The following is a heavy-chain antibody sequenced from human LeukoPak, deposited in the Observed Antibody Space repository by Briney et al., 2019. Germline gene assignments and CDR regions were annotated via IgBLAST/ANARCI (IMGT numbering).Heavy chain of an antibody. CDR2: VSNSGRT. J-gene: IGHJ4*02. Sequence: SETLSLTCTVSGGSITSDYWSWIRQPPGKGLEWIAYVSNSGRTNYNPSLKSRITISSDTSRNQFSLKLNSVTAADTAVYYCARTRGSGTCDYWGQGTLVTVSS. V-gene: IGHV4-59*01. D-gene: IGHD3-10*01. CDR1: GGSITSDY. CDR3: ARTRGSGTCDY.